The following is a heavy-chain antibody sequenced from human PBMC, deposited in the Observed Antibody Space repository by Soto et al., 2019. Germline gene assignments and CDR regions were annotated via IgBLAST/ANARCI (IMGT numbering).Heavy chain of an antibody. CDR1: GFTVSSNY. CDR2: IYSGGST. J-gene: IGHJ1*01. Sequence: EVQLVESGGGLIQPGGSLRLSCAASGFTVSSNYMSWVRQAPGKGLEWVSVIYSGGSTYYADPVKGRFTISRDNSKNTLYLQMNSLRAEDTALYYCARDRVESGYPEYFQHWGQGTLVTVSS. D-gene: IGHD3-22*01. CDR3: ARDRVESGYPEYFQH. V-gene: IGHV3-53*01.